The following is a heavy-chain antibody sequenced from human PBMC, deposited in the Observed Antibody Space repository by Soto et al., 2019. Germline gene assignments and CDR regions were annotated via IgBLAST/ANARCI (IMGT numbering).Heavy chain of an antibody. V-gene: IGHV1-69*01. CDR1: GGTFSSYA. CDR3: ARDPYFWSGYYNPLIADYYYYGMDV. CDR2: IIPIFGTA. J-gene: IGHJ6*01. D-gene: IGHD3-3*01. Sequence: QVQLVQSGAEVKKPGSSVKVSCKASGGTFSSYAISWVRQAPGQGLEWMGGIIPIFGTANYAQKFQGRVTITADESTSTAYMELSRLRSEDTAVYYCARDPYFWSGYYNPLIADYYYYGMDVWGQGTTVTVSS.